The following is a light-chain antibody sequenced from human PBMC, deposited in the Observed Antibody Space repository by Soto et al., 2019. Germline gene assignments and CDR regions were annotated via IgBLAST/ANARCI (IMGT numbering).Light chain of an antibody. CDR2: GNS. Sequence: QLVLTQPPSVSGAPGQRVTISCTGSSSNIGAGYDVHWYQQLPGTAPKLLIYGNSNRPSGVPDRFSGSKSGTSASLAITGLQAEDEADYYCQSYDSSLRDSVFGGGTKLTVL. CDR3: QSYDSSLRDSV. V-gene: IGLV1-40*01. CDR1: SSNIGAGYD. J-gene: IGLJ2*01.